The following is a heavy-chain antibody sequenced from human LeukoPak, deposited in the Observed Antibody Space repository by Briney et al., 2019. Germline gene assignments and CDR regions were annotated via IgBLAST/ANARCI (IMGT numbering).Heavy chain of an antibody. D-gene: IGHD5-24*01. CDR2: IYWDDDR. CDR3: ARGTGEALTLRDDYNDRGFDI. J-gene: IGHJ4*02. CDR1: GFSLSTGGVG. Sequence: SGPTLVNPTQTLTLTCNFSGFSLSTGGVGVGWIRQPPRKALEWLAFIYWDDDRRYNPSLKNRLTIAKGTSENQVVLTMTKMDPVDTGTYFCARGTGEALTLRDDYNDRGFDIWGQGTLVTVSS. V-gene: IGHV2-5*02.